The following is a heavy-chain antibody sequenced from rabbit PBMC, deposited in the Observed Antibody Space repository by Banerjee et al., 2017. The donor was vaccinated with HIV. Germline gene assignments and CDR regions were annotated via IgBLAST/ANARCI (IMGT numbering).Heavy chain of an antibody. Sequence: QEQLGGSGGGLVKPGASRTLTGKASGFSLSNKAVMCWVRQAPGKGLEWIACINVITGKAVYTNWPKGRSTFSKPSTTTVTLQMTSLTVTDTATYFCARDLTDVIGWNFARWGQGTLVTVS. V-gene: IGHV1S45*01. CDR3: ARDLTDVIGWNFAR. D-gene: IGHD1-1*01. J-gene: IGHJ4*01. CDR2: INVITGKA. CDR1: GFSLSNKAV.